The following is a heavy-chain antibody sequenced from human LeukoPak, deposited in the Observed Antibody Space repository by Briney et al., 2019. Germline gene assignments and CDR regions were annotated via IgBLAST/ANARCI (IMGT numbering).Heavy chain of an antibody. Sequence: GESLRLSCEAPGFIFSNYGMHWVRQAPGKGLEWVALIWYDGQTKFYADSVKGRFTISRDNSGNTLFLHMSSLRVEDTAVYYCVREWGRIAVAGGPGYWGQGALVTVSS. J-gene: IGHJ4*02. CDR1: GFIFSNYG. CDR2: IWYDGQTK. D-gene: IGHD6-19*01. CDR3: VREWGRIAVAGGPGY. V-gene: IGHV3-33*01.